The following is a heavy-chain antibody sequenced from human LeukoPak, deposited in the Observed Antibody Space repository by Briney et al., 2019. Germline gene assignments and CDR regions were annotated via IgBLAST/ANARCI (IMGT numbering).Heavy chain of an antibody. CDR2: ISGSGGST. V-gene: IGHV3-23*01. CDR1: GFTFSSYA. Sequence: GGSLRLSCAASGFTFSSYAMSWVRQAPGKGLEWVSAISGSGGSTYYADSVKGGFNISRDNSKNTLYLKMNSLRAEDTAVYYCAKNTGTGYYPYYYYYGMDVWGKGTTVTVSS. D-gene: IGHD3/OR15-3a*01. J-gene: IGHJ6*04. CDR3: AKNTGTGYYPYYYYYGMDV.